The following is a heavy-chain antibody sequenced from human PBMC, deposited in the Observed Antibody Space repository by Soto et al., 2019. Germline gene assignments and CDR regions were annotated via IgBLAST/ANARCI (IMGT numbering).Heavy chain of an antibody. D-gene: IGHD3-16*01. CDR3: ATYWGTESHTFWFDL. V-gene: IGHV3-23*01. J-gene: IGHJ5*02. CDR1: GFTFNIYA. Sequence: PGGSLRLSCAASGFTFNIYAMSWVRQAPGKGLEWVSLISGSGVSTYYADSVKGRFTISRDNSKNTLYLQMNSLRAEDTAIYYCATYWGTESHTFWFDLWGRGAQVTVSS. CDR2: ISGSGVST.